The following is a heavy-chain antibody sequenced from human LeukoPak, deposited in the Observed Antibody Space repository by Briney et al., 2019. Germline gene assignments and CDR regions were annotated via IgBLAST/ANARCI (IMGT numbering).Heavy chain of an antibody. D-gene: IGHD1-26*01. V-gene: IGHV5-51*01. CDR2: IFPGDSDT. Sequence: GESLKISCKASGNSITTYWIGWVRQKPGKGLEWMGLIFPGDSDTKYSPSFEGHVTISADKSISTAYLQWSSLKASDTAMYYCARVRSGDYSEDAFDIWGQGTMVTVSS. CDR1: GNSITTYW. CDR3: ARVRSGDYSEDAFDI. J-gene: IGHJ3*02.